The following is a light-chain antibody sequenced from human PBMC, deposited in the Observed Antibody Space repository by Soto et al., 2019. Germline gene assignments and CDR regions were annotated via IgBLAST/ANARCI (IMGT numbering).Light chain of an antibody. J-gene: IGKJ4*01. V-gene: IGKV3-15*01. CDR2: GAS. CDR3: QQYNDWPPLT. CDR1: QSVSGN. Sequence: EIVMTQSPATLSVSPGERATLSYRASQSVSGNLSWYQQKPGQAPRRLIYGASTRATGIPARFSGSGSGTEFTLTITSLQSEDFAVYYCQQYNDWPPLTFGGGTKVEIK.